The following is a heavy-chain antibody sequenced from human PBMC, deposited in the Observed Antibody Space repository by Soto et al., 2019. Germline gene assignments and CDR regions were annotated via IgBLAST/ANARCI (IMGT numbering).Heavy chain of an antibody. CDR2: IYYSGST. V-gene: IGHV4-59*01. J-gene: IGHJ4*02. Sequence: PSETLSLTCTVSGGSISSYYWSWIRQPPGKGLEWIGYIYYSGSTNYNPSLKSRVTISVDTSKNQFSLKLSSVTAADTAIYYCARHTVTIRAGFAYWGQGALVTVSS. CDR1: GGSISSYY. CDR3: ARHTVTIRAGFAY. D-gene: IGHD4-17*01.